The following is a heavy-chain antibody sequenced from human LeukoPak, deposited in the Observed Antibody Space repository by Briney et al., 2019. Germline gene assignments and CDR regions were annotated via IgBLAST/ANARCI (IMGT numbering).Heavy chain of an antibody. V-gene: IGHV1-8*01. CDR1: GYTFTSYD. Sequence: ASVKVSCKASGYTFTSYDFNWVRQATGQGPEWMGWMNPNSGNTGYAQKFQGRVTMTRDTSTSTVYMELSSLRSEDTAVYYCARAGIPLAAADFWVFYYYYGMDVWGQGTTVTVSS. CDR2: MNPNSGNT. D-gene: IGHD6-13*01. J-gene: IGHJ6*02. CDR3: ARAGIPLAAADFWVFYYYYGMDV.